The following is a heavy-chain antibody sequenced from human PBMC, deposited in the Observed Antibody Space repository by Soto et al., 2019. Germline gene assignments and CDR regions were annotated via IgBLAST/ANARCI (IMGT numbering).Heavy chain of an antibody. CDR2: FFIGGNT. Sequence: SETLSLTCTVSGGSITGGSISSTTYYWGWMRQPPGKGLEWIASFFIGGNTYYNLSLKSRVTTSVDTSKNQFSLKLSSVTAADTAVSFCARHHGPGIDAYHWGQG. CDR1: GGSITGGSISSTTYY. J-gene: IGHJ4*02. V-gene: IGHV4-39*01. D-gene: IGHD1-20*01. CDR3: ARHHGPGIDAYH.